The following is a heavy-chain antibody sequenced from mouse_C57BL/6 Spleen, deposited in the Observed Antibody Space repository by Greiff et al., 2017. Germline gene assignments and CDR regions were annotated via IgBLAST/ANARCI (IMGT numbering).Heavy chain of an antibody. CDR2: IDPSDSYT. CDR1: GYTFTSYW. V-gene: IGHV1-50*01. J-gene: IGHJ3*01. CDR3: ARPAQATYAWFAY. Sequence: QVQLKQPGAELVKPGASVKLSCKASGYTFTSYWMQWVKHRPGQGLEWIGEIDPSDSYTNYNQKFKGKATLTVDTSSSTAYLQLSSLTAEDSAVYCCARPAQATYAWFAYWGQGTLVTVSA. D-gene: IGHD3-2*02.